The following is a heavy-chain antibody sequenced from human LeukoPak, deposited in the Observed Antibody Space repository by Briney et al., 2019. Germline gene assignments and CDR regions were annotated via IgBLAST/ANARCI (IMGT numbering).Heavy chain of an antibody. CDR2: ISYDGSKK. V-gene: IGHV3-30-3*02. D-gene: IGHD5-18*01. CDR1: GFTFSNYA. Sequence: PGRSLRLSCAASGFTFSNYAMHWVRQAPGKGLEWVAVISYDGSKKWYADSVRGRFSISRDNSKNTLYLQMNSLRAEDTAVYYCAKETSGYSYGYFDYWGQGTLVTVSS. J-gene: IGHJ4*02. CDR3: AKETSGYSYGYFDY.